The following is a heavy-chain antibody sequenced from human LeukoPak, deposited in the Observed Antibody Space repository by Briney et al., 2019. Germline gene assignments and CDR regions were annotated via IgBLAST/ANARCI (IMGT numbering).Heavy chain of an antibody. V-gene: IGHV3-21*01. CDR3: ARSGGAYDSSGYYVT. CDR1: GFTFSSCS. Sequence: GGSLRLSCAASGFTFSSCSMNWVRQAPGKGLEWVSSISSSSSYIYYADSVKGRFTISRDNAKNSLYLQMNSLRAEDTAVYYRARSGGAYDSSGYYVTWGQGTLVTVSS. D-gene: IGHD3-22*01. CDR2: ISSSSSYI. J-gene: IGHJ5*02.